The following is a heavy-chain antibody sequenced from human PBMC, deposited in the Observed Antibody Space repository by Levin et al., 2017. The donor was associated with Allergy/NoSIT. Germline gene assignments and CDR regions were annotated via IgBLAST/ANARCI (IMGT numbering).Heavy chain of an antibody. V-gene: IGHV1-18*01. CDR3: ARDLEVVAARGLVRPPTTFDY. CDR1: GYTFTSYG. J-gene: IGHJ4*02. D-gene: IGHD2-15*01. CDR2: ISAYNGNT. Sequence: ASVKVSCKASGYTFTSYGISWVRQAPGQGLEWMGWISAYNGNTNYAQKLQGRVTMTTDTSTSTAYMELRSLRSDDTAVYYCARDLEVVAARGLVRPPTTFDYWGQGTLVTVSS.